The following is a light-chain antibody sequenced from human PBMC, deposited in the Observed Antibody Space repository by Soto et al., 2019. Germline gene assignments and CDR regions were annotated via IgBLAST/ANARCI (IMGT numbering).Light chain of an antibody. CDR2: DVS. V-gene: IGLV2-14*01. J-gene: IGLJ1*01. CDR3: SSFTSSSTFV. CDR1: SSDVGRYNY. Sequence: QSVLAQPASLSVSPGQSITISCTGTSSDVGRYNYVSWFQQHPGKAPKLMIFDVSNWPSGVSDRFSGSKSGNTASLTISGLQAEDEADYYCSSFTSSSTFVFGTGTKVTVL.